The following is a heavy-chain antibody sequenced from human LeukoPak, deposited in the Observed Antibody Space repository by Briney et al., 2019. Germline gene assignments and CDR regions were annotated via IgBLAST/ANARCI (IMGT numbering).Heavy chain of an antibody. J-gene: IGHJ5*02. Sequence: PSETLSLTCTVSGGSISSYYWSWLRQPPGKGLEWIGYIYYSGSTNYNPSLKSRVTISVDTSKNQFSLKLSSVTAADTAVYYCARVSMTTRAGVNWFDPWGQGTQVTVSS. CDR2: IYYSGST. D-gene: IGHD4-17*01. CDR1: GGSISSYY. CDR3: ARVSMTTRAGVNWFDP. V-gene: IGHV4-59*01.